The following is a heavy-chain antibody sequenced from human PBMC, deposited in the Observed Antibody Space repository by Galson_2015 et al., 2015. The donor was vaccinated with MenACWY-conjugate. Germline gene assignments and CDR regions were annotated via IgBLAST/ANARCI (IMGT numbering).Heavy chain of an antibody. CDR3: AHSGEYCSRTSCYYFDY. D-gene: IGHD2-2*01. J-gene: IGHJ4*02. CDR2: IYLDDHK. Sequence: PALLRPTPALTLPCTFSGISLPTTGVGVAWIRQSPGKALEWLALIYLDDHKPYRTSLRTILTFTKYTSNNSLALTMTNVDPVDTATYYCAHSGEYCSRTSCYYFDYWGQGATVTVSS. V-gene: IGHV2-5*02. CDR1: GISLPTTGVG.